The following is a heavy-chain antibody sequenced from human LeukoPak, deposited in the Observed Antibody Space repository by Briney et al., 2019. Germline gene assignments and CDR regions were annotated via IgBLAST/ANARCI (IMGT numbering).Heavy chain of an antibody. CDR1: GGTFSSYA. J-gene: IGHJ3*02. Sequence: SVKVSCKASGGTFSSYAISWVRQAPGQGLEWMGGIIPIFGTANYAQKFQGRVTITADESTSTAYMELSSLRSEDTAVYYCAGAATYIPSNAFDIWGQGTMVTVSS. D-gene: IGHD2-15*01. V-gene: IGHV1-69*13. CDR3: AGAATYIPSNAFDI. CDR2: IIPIFGTA.